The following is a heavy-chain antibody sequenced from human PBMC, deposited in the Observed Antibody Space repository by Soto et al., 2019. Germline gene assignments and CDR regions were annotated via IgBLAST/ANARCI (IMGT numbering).Heavy chain of an antibody. CDR1: GGSISSGSYY. D-gene: IGHD3-9*01. Sequence: SETLSLTCTVSGGSISSGSYYWGRIRQPPGKGLEWIGSIYYSGSTYYNPSLKSRVTISVDTSKNQFSLKLSSVTAADTAVYYCARSLGRFDDAFVIWGRGTMVTVSS. CDR3: ARSLGRFDDAFVI. CDR2: IYYSGST. V-gene: IGHV4-39*01. J-gene: IGHJ3*02.